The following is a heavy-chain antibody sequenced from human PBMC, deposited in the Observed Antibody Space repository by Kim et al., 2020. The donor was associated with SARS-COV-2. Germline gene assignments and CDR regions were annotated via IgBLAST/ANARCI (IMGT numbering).Heavy chain of an antibody. CDR1: GGSVSRDFYY. CDR3: VQEKTTGAGAFDV. D-gene: IGHD1-1*01. J-gene: IGHJ3*01. Sequence: SETLSLTCTASGGSVSRDFYYWSWIRQPPGKGLEWIGHIYDSGSPKYNSSLNGRVTMSMDTSNNQFFLKLTSVTAAATAVYYCVQEKTTGAGAFDVWGQG. CDR2: IYDSGSP. V-gene: IGHV4-61*01.